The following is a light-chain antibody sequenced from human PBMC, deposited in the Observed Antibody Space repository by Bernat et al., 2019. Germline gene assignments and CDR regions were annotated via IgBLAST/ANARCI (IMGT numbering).Light chain of an antibody. V-gene: IGLV2-11*01. CDR1: SSDVGGYKY. CDR3: CSYAGSYTYV. J-gene: IGLJ1*01. CDR2: DVS. Sequence: QSALTQPRSVSGSPGQSVTISCTGTSSDVGGYKYVSWYQQHPGKAPKLMIYDVSKRPSGVPDRFSGSKSGNTASLTISGLQAEDEAGYYCCSYAGSYTYVFATGTKVTVL.